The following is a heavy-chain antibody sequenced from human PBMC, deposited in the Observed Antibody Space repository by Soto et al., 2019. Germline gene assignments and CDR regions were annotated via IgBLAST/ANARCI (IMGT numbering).Heavy chain of an antibody. J-gene: IGHJ4*02. CDR3: ARDYKPSKPYQLLLTFDS. Sequence: SVKVSCKASVGTFSSYAISWVRQAPGQGLEWMGGIIPIFGTANYAQKFQGRVTITADESTSTAYMELSSLRSEDTAVYYCARDYKPSKPYQLLLTFDSWGQGTLATVSS. CDR1: VGTFSSYA. V-gene: IGHV1-69*13. CDR2: IIPIFGTA. D-gene: IGHD2-2*01.